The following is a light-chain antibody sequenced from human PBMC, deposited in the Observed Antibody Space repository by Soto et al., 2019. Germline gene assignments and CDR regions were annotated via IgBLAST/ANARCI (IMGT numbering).Light chain of an antibody. CDR3: AAWDDSLNGFYV. J-gene: IGLJ1*01. Sequence: QSVLTQPPSVSGAPGQRVTISCTGSSSNIGRGYDVHWYQQFPGSAPRLLLSGDSNRPSGVPDRFSGSRSGTSASLAITGLQAEDEADYYCAAWDDSLNGFYVFGTGTKLTVL. CDR1: SSNIGRGYD. V-gene: IGLV1-40*01. CDR2: GDS.